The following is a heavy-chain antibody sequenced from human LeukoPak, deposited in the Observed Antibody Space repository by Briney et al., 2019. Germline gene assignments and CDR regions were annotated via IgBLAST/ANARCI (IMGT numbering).Heavy chain of an antibody. D-gene: IGHD3-10*01. J-gene: IGHJ6*03. Sequence: SETLSLTCSVSGVSVTNYYWSWIRQPAGKGLEWIGYIYTSGSTNYNPSLKSRVTMSVDTSKNQFSLKLSSVTAADTAVYYCARRREGRGWFGELFPTYMDVWGKGTTVTVSS. CDR2: IYTSGST. CDR1: GVSVTNYY. V-gene: IGHV4-4*09. CDR3: ARRREGRGWFGELFPTYMDV.